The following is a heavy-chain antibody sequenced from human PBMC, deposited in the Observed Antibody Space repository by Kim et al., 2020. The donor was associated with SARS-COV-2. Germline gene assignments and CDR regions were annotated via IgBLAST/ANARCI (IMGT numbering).Heavy chain of an antibody. CDR2: IYYSGST. CDR1: GGSISSGGYY. V-gene: IGHV4-31*03. J-gene: IGHJ4*02. D-gene: IGHD4-17*01. CDR3: ARGTYGGNSVPRTLFDY. Sequence: SETLSLTCTVSGGSISSGGYYWSWIRQHPGKGLEWIGYIYYSGSTYYNPSLKSRVTISVDTSKNQFSLKLSSVTAADTAVYYCARGTYGGNSVPRTLFDYWGQGTLVTVSS.